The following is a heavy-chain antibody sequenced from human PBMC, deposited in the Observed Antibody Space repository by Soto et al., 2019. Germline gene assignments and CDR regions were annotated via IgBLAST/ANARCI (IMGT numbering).Heavy chain of an antibody. CDR2: ISSRGDLI. CDR3: AREAIHCGGDCFYI. V-gene: IGHV3-48*03. J-gene: IGHJ4*02. Sequence: EVQLVESGGDLVQPGGSLRRSCAASGFTLSSYEMNCVRQAPGRGLEWISYISSRGDLIYYADSVRGRFTVSRDSAKNSVYMQMNSLRADYTAGYYCAREAIHCGGDCFYIWCPGTLVTVSS. D-gene: IGHD2-21*01. CDR1: GFTLSSYE.